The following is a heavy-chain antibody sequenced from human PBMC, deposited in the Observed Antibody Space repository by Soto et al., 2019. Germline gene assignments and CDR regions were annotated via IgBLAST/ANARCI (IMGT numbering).Heavy chain of an antibody. CDR3: ASSYGSGYRAFDY. J-gene: IGHJ4*02. CDR1: GDTFNFYS. D-gene: IGHD3-10*01. Sequence: QVQLVQSGAEVKRPGSSVKVSCKASGDTFNFYSINWVRQAPGLGLEWMGRVNPLVSMSNYAQKFQGRVTMTADKSTSTAYMEQSSLRSEDTAIYYCASSYGSGYRAFDYWGQGALVTVSS. V-gene: IGHV1-69*02. CDR2: VNPLVSMS.